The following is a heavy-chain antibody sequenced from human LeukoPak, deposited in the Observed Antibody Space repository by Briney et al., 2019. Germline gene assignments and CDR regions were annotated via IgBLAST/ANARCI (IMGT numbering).Heavy chain of an antibody. CDR2: ISTTSTYI. D-gene: IGHD2/OR15-2a*01. Sequence: PGGSLRLSCAASGFTFTSYSMNWVRQAPGKGLEWVSSISTTSTYIYYADSVKGRFTISRDNSKNTLYLQMNSLRAEDTAVYYCAKLTRYYITAFDIWGQGTMVTVSS. J-gene: IGHJ3*02. CDR1: GFTFTSYS. V-gene: IGHV3-21*01. CDR3: AKLTRYYITAFDI.